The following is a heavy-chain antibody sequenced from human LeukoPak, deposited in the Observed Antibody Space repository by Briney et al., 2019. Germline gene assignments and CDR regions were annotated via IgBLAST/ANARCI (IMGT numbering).Heavy chain of an antibody. Sequence: GGSLRLSCAASGFTFSSYWMHWVRQAPGKGLVWVSRINSDGSSTSYADSVKGRFTISRGNAMNTLYLQMNSVRAEDTAVYYCAMVRGYYYHGLDVWGQGTTVTVSS. CDR3: AMVRGYYYHGLDV. CDR2: INSDGSST. CDR1: GFTFSSYW. D-gene: IGHD3-10*01. V-gene: IGHV3-74*01. J-gene: IGHJ6*02.